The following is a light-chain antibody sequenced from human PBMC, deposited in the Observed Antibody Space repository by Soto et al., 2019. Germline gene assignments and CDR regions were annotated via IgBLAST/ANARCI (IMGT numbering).Light chain of an antibody. CDR3: QQYTNYPWT. CDR2: DVS. CDR1: QSISSW. V-gene: IGKV1-5*01. J-gene: IGKJ1*01. Sequence: DIQMTQSPPTLSASVGDRVTITCRASQSISSWLAWYKQRPGKAPNLLIYDVSSLESGVPSRFSGSGSGTEFTLTISSLQPDDFATYYCQQYTNYPWTFGQGTKVEIK.